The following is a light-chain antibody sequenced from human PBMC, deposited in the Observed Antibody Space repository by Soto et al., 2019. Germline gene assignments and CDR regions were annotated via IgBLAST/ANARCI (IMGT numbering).Light chain of an antibody. V-gene: IGKV1-39*01. CDR2: AAS. CDR3: QQSHSIPYT. J-gene: IGKJ2*01. Sequence: EIQMTQSPSSLSASVGDRVTITCRASQTISSYLNRYQQKPGKAPKLLIYAASSLQSGVPSTFSGSGSGTDFTLTISSLQPDDFATYYCQQSHSIPYTFGQGTKLEIK. CDR1: QTISSY.